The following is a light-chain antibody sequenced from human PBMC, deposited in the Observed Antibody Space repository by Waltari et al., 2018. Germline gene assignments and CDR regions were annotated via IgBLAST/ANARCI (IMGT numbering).Light chain of an antibody. CDR3: QQFDNVPLT. J-gene: IGKJ4*01. CDR2: ASS. V-gene: IGKV1-33*01. Sequence: DIQMTQSPSSLSASVGDRVIITCRASQDIDNNLNWYQQKPGKSPKLLIYASSTLETGVPSRVSGSGSGRKFSFTISSLQPEDFATYYCQQFDNVPLTFGGGTKVDIK. CDR1: QDIDNN.